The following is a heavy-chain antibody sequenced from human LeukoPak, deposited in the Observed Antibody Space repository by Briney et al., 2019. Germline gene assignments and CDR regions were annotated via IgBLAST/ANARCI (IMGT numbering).Heavy chain of an antibody. CDR1: GYTFTNYN. CDR3: ARPFYYDSTYDY. CDR2: INAGSGNT. D-gene: IGHD3-22*01. Sequence: ASVKVSCKASGYTFTNYNMHWVRQAPGQRLEWMGWINAGSGNTEYSQKFQGRATITRDTSANTAYMELSSLRSEDTAVYYCARPFYYDSTYDYWGQGTLVTVSS. V-gene: IGHV1-3*01. J-gene: IGHJ4*02.